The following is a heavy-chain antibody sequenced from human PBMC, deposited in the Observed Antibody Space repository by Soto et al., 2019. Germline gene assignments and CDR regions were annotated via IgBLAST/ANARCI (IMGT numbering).Heavy chain of an antibody. J-gene: IGHJ6*02. V-gene: IGHV5-10-1*01. CDR1: GYSFTIYW. Sequence: LGESLKISCKGSGYSFTIYWISWVRQMPGKGLEWMGGIDPSDSYTNYSPSFQGHVTISADKSISTAYLQWSSLKASDTAMYYCARRPGSSGSYYYYGMDVWGQGTTVTVS. CDR2: IDPSDSYT. D-gene: IGHD6-19*01. CDR3: ARRPGSSGSYYYYGMDV.